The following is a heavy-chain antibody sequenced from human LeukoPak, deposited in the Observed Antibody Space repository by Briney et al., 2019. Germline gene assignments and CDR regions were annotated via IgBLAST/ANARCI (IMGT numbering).Heavy chain of an antibody. CDR1: GFTFSSYS. J-gene: IGHJ6*02. CDR3: ARVTGEYYYGMDV. CDR2: TSSSSSYI. V-gene: IGHV3-21*01. Sequence: GGSLRLSCAASGFTFSSYSMNWVRQAPGKGLEWVSSTSSSSSYIYYADSVKGRFTISRDNAKNSLYLQMNSLRAEDTAVYYCARVTGEYYYGMDVWGQGTTVTVSS. D-gene: IGHD7-27*01.